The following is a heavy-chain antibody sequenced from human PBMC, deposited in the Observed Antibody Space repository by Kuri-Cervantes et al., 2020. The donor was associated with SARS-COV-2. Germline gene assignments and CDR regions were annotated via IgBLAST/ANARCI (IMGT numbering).Heavy chain of an antibody. CDR2: IYTSGGT. D-gene: IGHD3-9*01. Sequence: SETLSLTGTVSGGSISSYDWSWIRQPAGKGLEWIGRIYTSGGTNYNPYLKSRVTMSVDTSKNQFSLKLSSVTAADTAVYYCALVLTGYRPYYGMDVWGQGTTVTVSS. CDR3: ALVLTGYRPYYGMDV. V-gene: IGHV4-4*07. CDR1: GGSISSYD. J-gene: IGHJ6*02.